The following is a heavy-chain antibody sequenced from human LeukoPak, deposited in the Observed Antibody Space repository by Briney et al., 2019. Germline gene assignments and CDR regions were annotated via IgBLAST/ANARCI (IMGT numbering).Heavy chain of an antibody. D-gene: IGHD1-14*01. J-gene: IGHJ4*01. V-gene: IGHV5-51*01. CDR1: GYSFTSYW. CDR2: IYPADSDT. Sequence: GESLRISCKGSGYSFTSYWIGWVRQMPGKGLEWMGIIYPADSDTRYSPSFQGHVTISADKSISTAYLQWTSLKASDTAMYYCARQGLPGTYTYWGQGTLVSVSS. CDR3: ARQGLPGTYTY.